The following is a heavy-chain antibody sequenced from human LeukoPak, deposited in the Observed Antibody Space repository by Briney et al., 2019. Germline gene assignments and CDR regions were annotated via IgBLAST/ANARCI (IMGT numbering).Heavy chain of an antibody. D-gene: IGHD3-22*01. V-gene: IGHV3-23*01. CDR3: AEGSGYYPEYFQH. Sequence: GGSLRLSCAASGFTLSSYAMSWVRQAPGKGLEWVSAISGSGGSTYYADSVKGRFTISRDNSKNTLYLQMNSLRAEDTAVYYCAEGSGYYPEYFQHWGQGTLVTVSS. CDR1: GFTLSSYA. CDR2: ISGSGGST. J-gene: IGHJ1*01.